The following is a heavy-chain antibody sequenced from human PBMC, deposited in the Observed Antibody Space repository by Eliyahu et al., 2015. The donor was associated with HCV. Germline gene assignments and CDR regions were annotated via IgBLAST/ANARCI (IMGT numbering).Heavy chain of an antibody. CDR1: GGTFSTYA. V-gene: IGHV1-69*01. CDR3: ARGTKGSGGAFDI. D-gene: IGHD4-23*01. J-gene: IGHJ3*02. CDR2: IIPVSGTP. Sequence: EVKKPGSSVKVSCKASGGTFSTYAISWVRQAPGQGLEWMGGIIPVSGTPHYAQKFQGRVTVTADESTSTAYMDLSSLRSEDTAIYFCARGTKGSGGAFDIWGQGTMVXVSS.